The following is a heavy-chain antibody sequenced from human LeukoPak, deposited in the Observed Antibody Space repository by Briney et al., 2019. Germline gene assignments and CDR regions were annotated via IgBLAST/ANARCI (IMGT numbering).Heavy chain of an antibody. D-gene: IGHD1-20*01. CDR3: VTGNRFDF. V-gene: IGHV3-72*01. Sequence: GGSLRLSCAASGFTFSDHDMDWVRQAPGKGLERVGRTRNKANSYTTEYAASVKGRFTISRHDSKNSLYLQMNSLKTEDTAVYHCVTGNRFDFWGQGTPVTVSS. CDR1: GFTFSDHD. CDR2: TRNKANSYTT. J-gene: IGHJ4*02.